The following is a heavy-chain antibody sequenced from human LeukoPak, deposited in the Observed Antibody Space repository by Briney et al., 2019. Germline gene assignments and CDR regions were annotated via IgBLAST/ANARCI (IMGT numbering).Heavy chain of an antibody. CDR1: GDSVSANA. V-gene: IGHV6-1*01. CDR2: TYYRSTWYN. Sequence: SQTLSLTFDISGDSVSANAWTWIRQSPLRGLEWLGRTYYRSTWYNEYALSVRGRITINPDTSKNQFSLHLTSVTPDDTAVYFCARDIAAACDYWGQGALVTVSS. CDR3: ARDIAAACDY. J-gene: IGHJ4*02. D-gene: IGHD6-13*01.